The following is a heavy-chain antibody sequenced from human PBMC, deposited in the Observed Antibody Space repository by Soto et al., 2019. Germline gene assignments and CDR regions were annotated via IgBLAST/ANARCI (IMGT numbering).Heavy chain of an antibody. CDR3: ARFYSNYGGFGGIQGGYFDY. J-gene: IGHJ4*02. Sequence: GGSLRLSCAASGFTFSSYGMHWVRQAPGKGLEWVAVIWYDGSNKYYADSVKGRFTISRDNSKNTLYLQMNSLRAEDTAVYYCARFYSNYGGFGGIQGGYFDYWGQGTLVTVSS. D-gene: IGHD4-4*01. V-gene: IGHV3-33*01. CDR2: IWYDGSNK. CDR1: GFTFSSYG.